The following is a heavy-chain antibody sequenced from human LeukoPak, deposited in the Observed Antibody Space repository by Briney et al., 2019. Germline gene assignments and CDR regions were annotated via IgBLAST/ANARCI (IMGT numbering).Heavy chain of an antibody. D-gene: IGHD3-22*01. CDR1: GYTFTNYG. V-gene: IGHV1-18*01. CDR3: ARGVYYDTSGYCSFDY. J-gene: IGHJ4*02. Sequence: ASVKVSCKASGYTFTNYGINWVRQAPGQGLEWLAWISTYTGKTDYAQKLQGRVTLTTDTSTSTAYMELRSLKSDDTAVYYCARGVYYDTSGYCSFDYWGQGTLVAVSS. CDR2: ISTYTGKT.